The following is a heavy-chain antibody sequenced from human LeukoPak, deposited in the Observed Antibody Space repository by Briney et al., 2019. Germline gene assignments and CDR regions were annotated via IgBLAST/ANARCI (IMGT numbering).Heavy chain of an antibody. J-gene: IGHJ5*02. CDR3: ARERSPILWFDRFDP. CDR1: GGSISSGSYY. D-gene: IGHD3-10*01. Sequence: SETLSLTRTVSGGSISSGSYYWSWIRQPAGKGLEWIGRIYTSGSTNYNPSLKSRVTISVDTSKNQFSLKLSSVTAADTAVYYCARERSPILWFDRFDPWGQGTLVTVSS. V-gene: IGHV4-61*02. CDR2: IYTSGST.